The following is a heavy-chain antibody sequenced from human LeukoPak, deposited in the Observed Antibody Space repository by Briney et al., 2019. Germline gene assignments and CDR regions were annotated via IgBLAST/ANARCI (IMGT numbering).Heavy chain of an antibody. J-gene: IGHJ4*02. CDR3: ATSFGEFLYFDY. CDR1: GGTFISYA. D-gene: IGHD3-10*01. V-gene: IGHV1-69*01. Sequence: SVKVSCKASGGTFISYAISWVRQAPGQGLEWMGGIIPIFGTANYAQKFQGRVTITADESTSTAYMELSSLRSEDTAVYYCATSFGEFLYFDYWGQGTLVTVSS. CDR2: IIPIFGTA.